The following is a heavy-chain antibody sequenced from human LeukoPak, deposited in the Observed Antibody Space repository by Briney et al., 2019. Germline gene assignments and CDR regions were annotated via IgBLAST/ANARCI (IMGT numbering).Heavy chain of an antibody. V-gene: IGHV3-23*01. CDR2: ISGGGDKA. CDR3: AKDLALAGTGGGFDV. CDR1: GFPFTTYA. Sequence: GGPLRLSCAASGFPFTTYAMKWVRQAPGKGLEWVTGISGGGDKAFYADSVNGRFTISRDNSKNTVSLQMSSLRAEDTAHYYCAKDLALAGTGGGFDVWGQGARVAVSS. D-gene: IGHD6-19*01. J-gene: IGHJ3*01.